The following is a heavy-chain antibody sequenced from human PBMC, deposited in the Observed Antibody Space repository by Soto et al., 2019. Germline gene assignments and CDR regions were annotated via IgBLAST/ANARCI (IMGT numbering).Heavy chain of an antibody. CDR3: AKDLYGAGWYNNFDP. Sequence: QVHLVESGGGVVQPGRSLRLSCAASGFTFSTTGMHWVRQAPGKGLEWVAMISHDGGEKHYTDSVKGRFTISRDTSKNTLDLQMNSLRPDDTAVYQSAKDLYGAGWYNNFDPGGQGTLVTVSS. J-gene: IGHJ5*02. CDR2: ISHDGGEK. D-gene: IGHD6-19*01. CDR1: GFTFSTTG. V-gene: IGHV3-30*18.